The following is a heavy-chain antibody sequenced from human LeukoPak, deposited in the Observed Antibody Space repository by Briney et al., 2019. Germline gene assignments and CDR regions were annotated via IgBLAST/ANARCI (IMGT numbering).Heavy chain of an antibody. Sequence: ASVKVSCKASGYTFTGYYMHWVRQAPGQGLEWMGWINPNSGGTNYAQKFQGRVTMTRDTSISTAYMELSRLRSDDTAVYYCARDRGGVIVIPVFDYWGQGTLVTVSS. CDR3: ARDRGGVIVIPVFDY. CDR1: GYTFTGYY. V-gene: IGHV1-2*02. D-gene: IGHD3-16*02. CDR2: INPNSGGT. J-gene: IGHJ4*02.